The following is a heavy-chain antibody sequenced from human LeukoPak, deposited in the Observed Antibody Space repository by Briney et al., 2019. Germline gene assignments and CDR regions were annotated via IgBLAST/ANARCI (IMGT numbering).Heavy chain of an antibody. CDR2: ISSTGSDI. Sequence: GGSLRLSCAASGFTFSSYGVNWVRQAPGKELEWVSSISSTGSDIFYADSVKGRFTISRDNAKNSLYLQMNSLRAEDTAIYYCARLYYFNSRSYPDYWGQGTLVTVSS. CDR3: ARLYYFNSRSYPDY. D-gene: IGHD3-10*01. V-gene: IGHV3-21*01. CDR1: GFTFSSYG. J-gene: IGHJ4*02.